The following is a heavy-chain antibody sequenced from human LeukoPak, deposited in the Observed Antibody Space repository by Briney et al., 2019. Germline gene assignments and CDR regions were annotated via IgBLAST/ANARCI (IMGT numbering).Heavy chain of an antibody. D-gene: IGHD5-12*01. V-gene: IGHV4-59*01. J-gene: IGHJ4*02. CDR2: IYYSGST. Sequence: SETLSLTCTVSGGSISSYYWSWIRQPPGKGLEWIGYIYYSGSTNYNPSLKSRVTISVDTSKNQFSLKLSSVTAADTAVYYCAGIVATAGAFDYWGQGTLVTVS. CDR1: GGSISSYY. CDR3: AGIVATAGAFDY.